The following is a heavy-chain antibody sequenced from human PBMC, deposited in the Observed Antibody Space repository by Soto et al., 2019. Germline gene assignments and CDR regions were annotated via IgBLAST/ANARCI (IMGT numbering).Heavy chain of an antibody. D-gene: IGHD1-20*01. CDR2: ISYDGSNK. V-gene: IGHV3-30-3*01. Sequence: WGSMRLSCAASGFTFSSYAMHWVRQAPGKGLEWVAVISYDGSNKYYADSVKGRFTISRDNSKSTLYLQMNSLRAEDTAVYYCARVTGTTDYYYYYGMDVWGQGTTVTVSS. CDR3: ARVTGTTDYYYYYGMDV. CDR1: GFTFSSYA. J-gene: IGHJ6*02.